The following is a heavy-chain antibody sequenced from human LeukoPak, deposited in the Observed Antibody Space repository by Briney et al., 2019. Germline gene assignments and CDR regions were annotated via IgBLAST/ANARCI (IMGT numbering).Heavy chain of an antibody. CDR3: ARPPSLSYYGDYVDY. V-gene: IGHV5-51*01. Sequence: GESLKISCKGSGYSFTTFWLGWVRQMPGKGLEYMGIIYLGDSDTRYSPSFQGQVTISADKSISTAYLQWSSLKASDTAMYYCARPPSLSYYGDYVDYWGQGTLVTVSS. D-gene: IGHD4-17*01. CDR1: GYSFTTFW. CDR2: IYLGDSDT. J-gene: IGHJ4*02.